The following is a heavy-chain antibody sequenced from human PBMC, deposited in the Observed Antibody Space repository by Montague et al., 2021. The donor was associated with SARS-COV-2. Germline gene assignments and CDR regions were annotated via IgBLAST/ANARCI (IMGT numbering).Heavy chain of an antibody. CDR3: ARTEYNWNDWFDP. D-gene: IGHD1-20*01. Sequence: SETLSLTCSVSGGSISSYYWCWSRQSPRKGLERMGNIFHSGITDXNPSLRSRVTISVDMSKNQFSLQLNSVTAADSAVYYCARTEYNWNDWFDPWGQGTLVTVSS. CDR1: GGSISSYY. V-gene: IGHV4-59*13. CDR2: IFHSGIT. J-gene: IGHJ5*02.